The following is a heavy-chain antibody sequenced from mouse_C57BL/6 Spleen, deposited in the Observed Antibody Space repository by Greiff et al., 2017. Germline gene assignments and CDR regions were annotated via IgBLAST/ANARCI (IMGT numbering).Heavy chain of an antibody. Sequence: VKLQQPGAELVKPGASVKLSCKASGYTFTSYWMHWVKQRPGQGLEWIGMIHPNSGSTNYNEKFKSKATLTVDKSSSTAYMQLSSLTSEDSAVYYCARPYGSSPWYFDVWGTGTTVTVSS. J-gene: IGHJ1*03. CDR2: IHPNSGST. D-gene: IGHD1-1*01. V-gene: IGHV1-64*01. CDR3: ARPYGSSPWYFDV. CDR1: GYTFTSYW.